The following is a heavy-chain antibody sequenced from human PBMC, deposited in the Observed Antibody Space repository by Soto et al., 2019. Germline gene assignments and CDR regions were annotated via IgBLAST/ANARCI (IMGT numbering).Heavy chain of an antibody. CDR1: GFTFSSYG. V-gene: IGHV3-33*01. Sequence: GGSLRLSCAASGFTFSSYGMHWVRQAPGKGLEWVAVIWYDGSNKYYADSVKGRFTISRDNSKNTLYLQMNSLRAEDTAVYYCARGGVLGYIAAAQPYYYYGMDVWGQGTTVTVSS. CDR3: ARGGVLGYIAAAQPYYYYGMDV. D-gene: IGHD6-13*01. J-gene: IGHJ6*02. CDR2: IWYDGSNK.